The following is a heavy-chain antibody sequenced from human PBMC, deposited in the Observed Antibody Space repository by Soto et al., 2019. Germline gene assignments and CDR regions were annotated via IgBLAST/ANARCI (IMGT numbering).Heavy chain of an antibody. V-gene: IGHV1-18*01. CDR3: AIGAEASTIFGVVTLFDY. CDR2: ISAYNGNT. D-gene: IGHD3-3*01. CDR1: GYTFTSYG. J-gene: IGHJ4*02. Sequence: QVQLVQSGAEVKKPGASVKVSCKASGYTFTSYGISWVRQAPGQGLEWMGWISAYNGNTNYAQKLQGRVTMTTDTSTSTAYMERRSLRADDTAVYYCAIGAEASTIFGVVTLFDYWGQGTLVTVSS.